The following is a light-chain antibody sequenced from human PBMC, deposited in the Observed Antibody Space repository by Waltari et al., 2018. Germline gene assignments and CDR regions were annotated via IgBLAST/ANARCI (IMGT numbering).Light chain of an antibody. J-gene: IGLJ2*01. CDR2: LNSDGSY. V-gene: IGLV4-69*02. CDR3: QTWGTGIFWT. Sequence: QRQPEKGPRFLMTLNSDGSYIKGDGIPDRFSGSSSGAERYLIISSLQFEDEADYYCQTWGTGIFWTFGGGTKLTVL.